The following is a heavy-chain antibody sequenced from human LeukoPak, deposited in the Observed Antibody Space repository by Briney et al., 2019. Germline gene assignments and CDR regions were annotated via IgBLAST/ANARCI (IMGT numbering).Heavy chain of an antibody. J-gene: IGHJ5*02. CDR2: MNPNSGNT. CDR3: ARGRIGSSWYFSWFDP. CDR1: GYTFTSYD. V-gene: IGHV1-8*01. Sequence: ASVKVSCKASGYTFTSYDINWVRQATGQGLEWMGWMNPNSGNTGYAQKFQGRVTMTRNTSISTAYMELSSLRSEDTAVYYCARGRIGSSWYFSWFDPWGQGTLVTVSS. D-gene: IGHD6-13*01.